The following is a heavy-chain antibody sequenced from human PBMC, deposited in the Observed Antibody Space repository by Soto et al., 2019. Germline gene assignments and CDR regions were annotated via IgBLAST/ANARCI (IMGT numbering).Heavy chain of an antibody. CDR2: TYYRSKWYN. CDR1: GDSVSSNSAA. V-gene: IGHV6-1*01. D-gene: IGHD6-19*01. CDR3: ARDSVVTYSSGRRPKKPNWFDP. J-gene: IGHJ5*02. Sequence: SQTLSLICAISGDSVSSNSAAWNWIRQSPSRGLEWLGRTYYRSKWYNDYAVSVKSRITINPDTSKNQFSPQLNSVTPEDTAVYYCARDSVVTYSSGRRPKKPNWFDPWGQGTLVTVSS.